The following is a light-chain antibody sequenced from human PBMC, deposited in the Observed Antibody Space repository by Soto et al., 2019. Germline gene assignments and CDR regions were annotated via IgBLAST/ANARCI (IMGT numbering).Light chain of an antibody. CDR1: QSLVDNDGNTY. Sequence: DVVITQSPLSRPVTLGQPASISCRSSQSLVDNDGNTYLNWFQQRPGQSPRRLIYKVSNRDSGVPDRFSGSGSGTEFTLTITSLQPEDFATYYCQQVNSYPITFGQGTRLEIK. J-gene: IGKJ5*01. CDR3: QQVNSYPIT. V-gene: IGKV2-30*01. CDR2: KVS.